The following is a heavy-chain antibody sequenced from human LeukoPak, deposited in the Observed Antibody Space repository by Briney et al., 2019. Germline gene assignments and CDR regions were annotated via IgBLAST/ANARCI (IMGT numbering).Heavy chain of an antibody. CDR1: VFTFSSYA. CDR2: ISYDGSNK. Sequence: PGGSLRLSCAASVFTFSSYAMHWVRQAPGKGLEWVAVISYDGSNKYYTDSVKGRFTISRDNAKNTLYLQMNSLRAEDTAVYYCARDWELGGQGTLVTVSS. CDR3: ARDWEL. J-gene: IGHJ4*02. V-gene: IGHV3-30-3*01. D-gene: IGHD1-26*01.